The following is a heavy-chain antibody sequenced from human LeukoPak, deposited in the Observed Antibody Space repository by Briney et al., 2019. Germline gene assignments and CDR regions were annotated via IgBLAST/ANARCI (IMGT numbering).Heavy chain of an antibody. D-gene: IGHD2-15*01. CDR1: GGSFSGYY. CDR2: VNCSGST. J-gene: IGHJ4*02. CDR3: ARAGRSAGMY. V-gene: IGHV4-34*01. Sequence: PSETLSLTCAVYGGSFSGYYWSWIRQPPGEGLEWIGEVNCSGSTDYSPSLKSRVTISVDTSKNQFSLRLSSVTAADTAVYYCARAGRSAGMYWGQGTLVTVSS.